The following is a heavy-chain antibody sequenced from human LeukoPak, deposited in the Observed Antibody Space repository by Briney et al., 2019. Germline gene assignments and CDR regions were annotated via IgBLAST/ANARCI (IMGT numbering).Heavy chain of an antibody. Sequence: ASVKVSCKAFGYTFTSNYMHWVRQAPGQGPEWMGVISPSGGSTTYAQKFQGRVTLTRDMSTSTDYLELSSLRSEDTAVYYCARAILAGNFDYWGQGTLVTVSS. CDR3: ARAILAGNFDY. J-gene: IGHJ4*02. D-gene: IGHD6-19*01. V-gene: IGHV1-46*01. CDR2: ISPSGGST. CDR1: GYTFTSNY.